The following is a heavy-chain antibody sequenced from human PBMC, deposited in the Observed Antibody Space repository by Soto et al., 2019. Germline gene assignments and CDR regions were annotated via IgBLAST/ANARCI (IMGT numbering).Heavy chain of an antibody. D-gene: IGHD1-26*01. Sequence: QVQLVQSGAEVKKPGASVKVSCKASGNTFTSYYMHWVRQAPGQGLEWMGIINPSSGSTSYAQKFQGRVTMTRDTSTSTVHMELSSLRSEDTAVYYCARDRAPGWAYYYGMDVWGQGTTVTVSS. CDR2: INPSSGST. CDR1: GNTFTSYY. J-gene: IGHJ6*02. CDR3: ARDRAPGWAYYYGMDV. V-gene: IGHV1-46*03.